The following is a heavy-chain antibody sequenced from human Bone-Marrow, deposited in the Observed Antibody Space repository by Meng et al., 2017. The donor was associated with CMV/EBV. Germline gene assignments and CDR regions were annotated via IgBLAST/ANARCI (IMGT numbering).Heavy chain of an antibody. V-gene: IGHV4-31*02. Sequence: LRLSCSVSGGSISTNAYYWSWIRQPPGKGLEWIAFIYYTGSTYYNPSLKSRVTIVVDTSKNQFSLKLNSVTAADTAVYYCARVSKDYPHYYYYGMDVWGQGTTVTVSS. CDR3: ARVSKDYPHYYYYGMDV. D-gene: IGHD3-16*01. J-gene: IGHJ6*02. CDR2: IYYTGST. CDR1: GGSISTNAYY.